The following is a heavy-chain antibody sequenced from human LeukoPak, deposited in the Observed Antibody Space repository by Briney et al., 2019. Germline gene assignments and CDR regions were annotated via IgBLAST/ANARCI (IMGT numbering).Heavy chain of an antibody. CDR2: ISSSGSTI. Sequence: GGSLRLSCAASGSTFSSYEMNWVRQAPGKGLEWVSYISSSGSTIYYADSVKGRFTISRDNAKNSLYLQMNSLRAEDTAVYYCARAQELLWFGELRALDYWGQGTLVTVSS. CDR3: ARAQELLWFGELRALDY. V-gene: IGHV3-48*03. J-gene: IGHJ4*02. CDR1: GSTFSSYE. D-gene: IGHD3-10*01.